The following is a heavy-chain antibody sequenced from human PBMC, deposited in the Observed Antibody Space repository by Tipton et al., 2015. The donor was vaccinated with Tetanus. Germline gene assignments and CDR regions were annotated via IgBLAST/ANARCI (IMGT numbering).Heavy chain of an antibody. CDR1: RGSINSGTFY. J-gene: IGHJ5*02. CDR3: ARVDDSVWGSPFDP. Sequence: LRLSCTVSRGSINSGTFYWDWIRQPPGKGLEWIGNIYYNGNMLENPSLKSRLTLSVDTSKTRLSLKLTSVAAADTAVYYCARVDDSVWGSPFDPWGQGVLVSVSS. V-gene: IGHV4-39*07. D-gene: IGHD3-16*01. CDR2: IYYNGNM.